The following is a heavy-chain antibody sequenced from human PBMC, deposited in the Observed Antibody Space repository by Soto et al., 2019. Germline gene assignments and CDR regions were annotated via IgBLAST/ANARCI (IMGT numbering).Heavy chain of an antibody. V-gene: IGHV3-73*02. D-gene: IGHD3-16*01. J-gene: IGHJ4*02. CDR3: TRLLGGYDY. CDR2: IRSKANSYAT. CDR1: GFTFSGSA. Sequence: EVPLVESGGGLVQPGGSLKLSCAASGFTFSGSAMHWVRQASGKGLEWVGRIRSKANSYATAYAASVKGRFTISRDDSKNTAYLQMNSLKTEDTAVYYCTRLLGGYDYWGQGTLVTVSS.